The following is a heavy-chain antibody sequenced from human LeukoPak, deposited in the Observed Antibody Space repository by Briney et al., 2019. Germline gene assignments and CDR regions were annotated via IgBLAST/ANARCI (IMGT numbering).Heavy chain of an antibody. D-gene: IGHD2-21*02. CDR1: GYNFTIYW. CDR3: ARRSYCGGDCYSDF. CDR2: IYPGDSDT. J-gene: IGHJ4*02. Sequence: GESLKISCKGSGYNFTIYWIGWVRQMPGKGLEWMGIIYPGDSDTRYSPSFQGQVTFSADKSISTAYLQWSSLKASDTAMYYCARRSYCGGDCYSDFWGQGTLVTVSS. V-gene: IGHV5-51*01.